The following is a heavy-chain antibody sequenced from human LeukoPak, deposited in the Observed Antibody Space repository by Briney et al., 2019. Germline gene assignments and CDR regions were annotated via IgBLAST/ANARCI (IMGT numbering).Heavy chain of an antibody. V-gene: IGHV4-30-2*01. Sequence: SETLSLTCTVSLGSVSSGGYSWSWIRQPPGTGLEWIGYIYHSGSTYYNPSLKSRVTISVDRSKNQFSLKLSSVTAADTAVYYCARGGYNYGVDYWGQGTLVTVSS. CDR3: ARGGYNYGVDY. D-gene: IGHD5-18*01. J-gene: IGHJ4*02. CDR2: IYHSGST. CDR1: LGSVSSGGYS.